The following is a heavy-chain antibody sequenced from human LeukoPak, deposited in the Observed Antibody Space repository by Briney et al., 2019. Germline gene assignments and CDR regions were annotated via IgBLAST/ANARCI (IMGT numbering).Heavy chain of an antibody. CDR1: GGSISSSSYY. D-gene: IGHD2-21*02. V-gene: IGHV4-39*01. CDR2: IYYSGST. Sequence: SETLSLTCTVSGGSISSSSYYWGWIRQPPGKGLEWIGSIYYSGSTYYNPSLKSRVTISVDTSKNQFSLKLSSVTAADTAVYYCSCGGDTPTADVWGKGTTVTVSS. CDR3: SCGGDTPTADV. J-gene: IGHJ6*04.